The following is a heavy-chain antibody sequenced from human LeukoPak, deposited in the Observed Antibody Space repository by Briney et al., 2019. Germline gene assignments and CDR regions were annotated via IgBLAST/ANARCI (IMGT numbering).Heavy chain of an antibody. Sequence: SETLSLTCTVSGRSISSYYWSWIRQPPGKGLEWIGYIYYSGSTNYNPSLKSRVTISVDTSKNQFSLKLSSVTAADTAVYYCARHGIAVAGDYYYYYMDVRGKGTTVTVSS. V-gene: IGHV4-59*08. CDR3: ARHGIAVAGDYYYYYMDV. J-gene: IGHJ6*03. CDR2: IYYSGST. CDR1: GRSISSYY. D-gene: IGHD6-19*01.